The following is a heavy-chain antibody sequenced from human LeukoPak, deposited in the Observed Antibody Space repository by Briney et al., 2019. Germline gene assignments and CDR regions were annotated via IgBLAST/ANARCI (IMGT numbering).Heavy chain of an antibody. J-gene: IGHJ4*02. CDR2: VSSSSSYI. V-gene: IGHV3-21*01. Sequence: GGSLRLSCAASGFTFSSYGMNWVRQAPGKGLEWVSSVSSSSSYIYYADSVKGRFTISRDNAKNSLSLQMNSLRAEDTAVYYCARDQRATASTGSHFDYWGQGTLVTVSS. CDR1: GFTFSSYG. CDR3: ARDQRATASTGSHFDY. D-gene: IGHD1-1*01.